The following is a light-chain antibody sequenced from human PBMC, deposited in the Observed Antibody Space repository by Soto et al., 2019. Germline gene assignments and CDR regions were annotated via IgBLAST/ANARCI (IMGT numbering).Light chain of an antibody. V-gene: IGLV1-40*01. J-gene: IGLJ1*01. CDR2: GNS. CDR1: SSNIGAGYD. CDR3: QSYDSSLSLYV. Sequence: QSALTQPPSASGTPRQRVTISCTGSSSNIGAGYDVHWYQQLPGTAPKLLIYGNSNRPSGVPDRFSGSKSGTSASLAITGLQAEDEADYYCQSYDSSLSLYVFGTGTKVTV.